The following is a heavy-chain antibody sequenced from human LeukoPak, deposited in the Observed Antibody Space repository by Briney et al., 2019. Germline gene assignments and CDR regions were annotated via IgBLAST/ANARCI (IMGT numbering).Heavy chain of an antibody. V-gene: IGHV3-30*02. CDR3: AKRDAAGTGSGSYYMDV. CDR1: GFTFSSYG. D-gene: IGHD6-13*01. Sequence: GRSLRLSCAASGFTFSSYGMHWVRQAPGKGLEWVAFIWYDGSSKYYADSVKGRFTISRVNSKNTLNLQMNSLRAEDTAVYYCAKRDAAGTGSGSYYMDVWGKGTTVTVSS. CDR2: IWYDGSSK. J-gene: IGHJ6*03.